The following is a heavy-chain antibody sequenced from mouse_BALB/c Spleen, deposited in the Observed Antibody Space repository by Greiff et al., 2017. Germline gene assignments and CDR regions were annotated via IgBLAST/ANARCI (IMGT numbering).Heavy chain of an antibody. Sequence: EVQGVESGGDLVKPGGSLKLSCAASGFTFSSYGMSWVRQTPDKRLEWVATISSGGSYTYYPDSVKGRFTISRDNAKNTLYLQMSSLKSEDTAMYYCARHEDSSGTGAMDYWGQGTSVTVSS. CDR1: GFTFSSYG. V-gene: IGHV5-6*01. J-gene: IGHJ4*01. CDR3: ARHEDSSGTGAMDY. D-gene: IGHD3-2*01. CDR2: ISSGGSYT.